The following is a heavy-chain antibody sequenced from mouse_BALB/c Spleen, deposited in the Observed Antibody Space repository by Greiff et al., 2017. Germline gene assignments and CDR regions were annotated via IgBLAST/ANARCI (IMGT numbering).Heavy chain of an antibody. CDR2: IYPGDGDT. V-gene: IGHV1-80*01. J-gene: IGHJ3*01. CDR3: ARHGSAWFAY. Sequence: QVQLQQSGAELVRPGSSVKISCKASGYAFSSYWMNWVKQRPGQGLEWIGQIYPGDGDTNYNGKFKGKATLTADKSSSTAYMQLSSLTSEDSAVYFCARHGSAWFAYWGQGTLVTVSA. CDR1: GYAFSSYW. D-gene: IGHD3-1*01.